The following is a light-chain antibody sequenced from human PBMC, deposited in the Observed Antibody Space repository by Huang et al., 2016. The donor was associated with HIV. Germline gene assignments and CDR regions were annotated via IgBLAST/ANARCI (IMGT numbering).Light chain of an antibody. CDR2: KVS. Sequence: DVVMTQSPLSLPVTLGQPASISCRSSQRLVHSDGNTYLNWFQQRPGQSPRRLFYKVSNRDSGVPDRFSGSGSGTDFTLKISRVEAEDVGVYYCMQGTHWPLFGQGTKLEIK. CDR1: QRLVHSDGNTY. J-gene: IGKJ2*01. CDR3: MQGTHWPL. V-gene: IGKV2-30*02.